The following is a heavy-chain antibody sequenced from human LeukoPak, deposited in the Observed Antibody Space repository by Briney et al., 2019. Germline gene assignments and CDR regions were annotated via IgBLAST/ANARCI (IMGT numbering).Heavy chain of an antibody. CDR3: LRNTDGRSNGDY. CDR1: GDSVSSRDSY. D-gene: IGHD1-1*01. V-gene: IGHV4-31*02. Sequence: SQTLSLTCTVSGDSVSSRDSYWSWSRQYPGKALEWIGFIYSSGTTNYNPSLRGRVTLPVDTSQNQFFFWLTWVTDAATAKYYCLRNTDGRSNGDYWGQGTLVTVSS. CDR2: IYSSGTT. J-gene: IGHJ4*02.